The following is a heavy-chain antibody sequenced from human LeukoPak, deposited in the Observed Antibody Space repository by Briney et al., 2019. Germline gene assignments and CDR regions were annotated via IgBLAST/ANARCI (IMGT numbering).Heavy chain of an antibody. CDR1: GFTFSSPA. J-gene: IGHJ4*02. Sequence: GGSLRLSCAASGFTFSSPAMSWVRQAPGKGLEWVSSITPSGDGTYYAASVKGRFTISRDNSKNTLYLQMDSLRADDTTKYYCAKDSPVATWWGQGTLVTVSS. V-gene: IGHV3-23*01. CDR3: AKDSPVATW. D-gene: IGHD1-26*01. CDR2: ITPSGDGT.